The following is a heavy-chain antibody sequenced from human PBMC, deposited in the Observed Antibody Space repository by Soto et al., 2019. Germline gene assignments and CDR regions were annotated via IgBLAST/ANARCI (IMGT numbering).Heavy chain of an antibody. CDR2: IYYSGST. V-gene: IGHV4-30-4*01. D-gene: IGHD6-13*01. Sequence: SETLSLTCTVSGGSISSGDYYWSWIRQPPGKGLEWIGYIYYSGSTYYNPSLKSRVTISVDTSKNQFSLKLSSVTAADTAVYYCARDSRLWQQPTYGIYVWGQRTTVTVSS. CDR3: ARDSRLWQQPTYGIYV. J-gene: IGHJ6*02. CDR1: GGSISSGDYY.